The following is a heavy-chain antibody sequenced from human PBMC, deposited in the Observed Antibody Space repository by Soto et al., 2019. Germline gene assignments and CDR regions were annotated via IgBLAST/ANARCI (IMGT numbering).Heavy chain of an antibody. Sequence: QVQLVESGGGVVQPGRSLRLSCAASRFTFSNYGMHWVRQAPGKGLEWVAVIWYDASNKYYADSVKGRFTISRDNSKNTLYLQRNSLRAEDTAGYYCARDDYGMDVWGQGTTVTVSS. CDR2: IWYDASNK. CDR3: ARDDYGMDV. CDR1: RFTFSNYG. V-gene: IGHV3-33*01. J-gene: IGHJ6*02.